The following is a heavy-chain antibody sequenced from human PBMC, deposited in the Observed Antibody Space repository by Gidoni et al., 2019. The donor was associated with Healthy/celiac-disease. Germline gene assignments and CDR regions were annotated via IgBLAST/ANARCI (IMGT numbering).Heavy chain of an antibody. V-gene: IGHV3-30-3*01. Sequence: QVQLVESGGGVVQPGRSLRLSCAASGFTFSSYAMHWVRQAPGKGLEWVAVISYDGSNKYYADSVKGRFTISRDNSKNTLYLQMNSLRAEDTAVYYCARDPRIRRAYSYGLDWFDPWGQGTLVTVSS. D-gene: IGHD5-18*01. CDR3: ARDPRIRRAYSYGLDWFDP. J-gene: IGHJ5*02. CDR2: ISYDGSNK. CDR1: GFTFSSYA.